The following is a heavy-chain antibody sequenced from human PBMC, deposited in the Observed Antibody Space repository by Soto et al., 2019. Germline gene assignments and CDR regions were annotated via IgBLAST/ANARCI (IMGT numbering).Heavy chain of an antibody. CDR2: ISAYNGNT. CDR3: ARVRGDIVVVPAATPYDYYGMDV. J-gene: IGHJ6*02. Sequence: QVQLVQSGAEVKKPGASVKVSCKASGYTFTSYGISWVRQAPGQGLEWMGWISAYNGNTNYAQKLQGRVTMTTDTYTSTAYMELRSLRSDDTAVYYCARVRGDIVVVPAATPYDYYGMDVWGQGTTVTVSS. D-gene: IGHD2-2*01. CDR1: GYTFTSYG. V-gene: IGHV1-18*01.